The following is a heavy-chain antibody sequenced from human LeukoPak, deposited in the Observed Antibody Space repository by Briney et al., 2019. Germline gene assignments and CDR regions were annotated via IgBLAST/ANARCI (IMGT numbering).Heavy chain of an antibody. D-gene: IGHD2-21*02. CDR3: AKGDRDAFDI. Sequence: SETLSLTCTVSGVSISSYYWSWIRQPPGKGLEWIGYSYYTGITYYNSSLKSRVTISVDTSKNQFSLKLSSVTAADTAVYYCAKGDRDAFDIWGQGTIITVSS. J-gene: IGHJ3*02. CDR2: SYYTGIT. CDR1: GVSISSYY. V-gene: IGHV4-59*12.